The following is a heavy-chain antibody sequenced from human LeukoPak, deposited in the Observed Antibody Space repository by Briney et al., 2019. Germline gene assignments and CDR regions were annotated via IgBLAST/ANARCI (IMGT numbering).Heavy chain of an antibody. CDR2: IKLDGSEE. CDR1: GFTFSSFW. D-gene: IGHD2-2*01. V-gene: IGHV3-7*01. Sequence: GGSLRLSWEASGFTFSSFWMSWVRQAPGKGLGGVAKIKLDGSEEYYVAALKGRSTISRANAKNSLYLQMNSLRAEDTAVYYCARDRPAAGDFEYWGQGTLVTVSP. J-gene: IGHJ4*02. CDR3: ARDRPAAGDFEY.